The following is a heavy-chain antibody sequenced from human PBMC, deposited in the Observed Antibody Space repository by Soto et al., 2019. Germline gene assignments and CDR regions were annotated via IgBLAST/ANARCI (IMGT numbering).Heavy chain of an antibody. V-gene: IGHV6-1*01. CDR1: GDSVSSNSAA. CDR3: ARAPEVAARTFYYYYGMDV. Sequence: SQTLSLTCAISGDSVSSNSAAWNWIRQSPSRGLEWLGRTYYRSKWYNDYAVSVKSRITINPDTSKNQFSLQLNSVTPEDTAVYYCARAPEVAARTFYYYYGMDVWGQGTTLTVSS. D-gene: IGHD6-6*01. J-gene: IGHJ6*02. CDR2: TYYRSKWYN.